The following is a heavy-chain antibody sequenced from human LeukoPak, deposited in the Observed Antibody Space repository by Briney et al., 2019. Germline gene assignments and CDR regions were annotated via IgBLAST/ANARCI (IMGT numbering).Heavy chain of an antibody. CDR1: GFTVSSNY. Sequence: GGSLRLSCAASGFTVSSNYMSWVCQAPGKGLEWVSVIYSGGSTYYADSVKGRFTISRDNSKNTLYLQMNSLRAEDTAVYYCARQNYDFWSGYYSDWGQGTLVTVSS. CDR3: ARQNYDFWSGYYSD. V-gene: IGHV3-53*01. J-gene: IGHJ4*02. D-gene: IGHD3-3*01. CDR2: IYSGGST.